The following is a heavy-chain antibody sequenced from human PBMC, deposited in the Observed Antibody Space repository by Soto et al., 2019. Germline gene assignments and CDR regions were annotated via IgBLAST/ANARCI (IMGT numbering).Heavy chain of an antibody. CDR1: GGSFSGYY. V-gene: IGHV4-34*01. D-gene: IGHD5-18*01. J-gene: IGHJ4*02. CDR3: ARGIRGYSYGLKYYFDY. Sequence: QVQLQQWGAGLLKPSETLSLTCAVYGGSFSGYYWSWIRQPPGKGLEWIGEINHSGSTNYNPSLKSRVTISVDTSKNQFSLKLSSVTAADTAVYYCARGIRGYSYGLKYYFDYWGQGTPVTVSS. CDR2: INHSGST.